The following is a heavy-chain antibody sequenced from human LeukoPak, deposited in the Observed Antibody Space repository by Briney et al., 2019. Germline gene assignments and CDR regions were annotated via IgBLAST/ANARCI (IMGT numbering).Heavy chain of an antibody. CDR1: GGSFSGYY. CDR3: AGGVQSTVTTFDY. V-gene: IGHV4-34*01. Sequence: SETLSLTCAVYGGSFSGYYWSWIRQPPGKGLEWIGEINHSGSTNYNPSLKSRVTISVDTSKNQFSLKLSSVTAADTAVYYCAGGVQSTVTTFDYWGQGTLVTVSS. J-gene: IGHJ4*02. CDR2: INHSGST. D-gene: IGHD4-17*01.